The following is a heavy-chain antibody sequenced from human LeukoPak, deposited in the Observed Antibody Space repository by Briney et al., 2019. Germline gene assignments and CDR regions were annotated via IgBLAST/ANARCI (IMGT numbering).Heavy chain of an antibody. V-gene: IGHV3-20*01. CDR3: ARVKGEGAYFDY. D-gene: IGHD1-26*01. Sequence: GGSLRLSCAPPVVTFEDYGSSWVRQAPGKGLEWGSGINGNGGSTGYADSVKGRFTISRDNAKKSLYLEMHSLRAEDTAFYRCARVKGEGAYFDYWGQGTLVTVS. J-gene: IGHJ4*02. CDR1: VVTFEDYG. CDR2: INGNGGST.